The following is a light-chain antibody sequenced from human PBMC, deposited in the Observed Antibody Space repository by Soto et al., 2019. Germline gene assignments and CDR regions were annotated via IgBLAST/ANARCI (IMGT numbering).Light chain of an antibody. J-gene: IGKJ1*01. CDR1: RDISIW. Sequence: IQMTQSPSSVSASVGDRVTITCQASRDISIWGAWYQQKPGKAPQLLIYSASSLKRGVPSRFSGSGAGTDFALTVSSLQPEDFATYYVQQADTFPWTFGQGTKVEIK. CDR2: SAS. V-gene: IGKV1D-12*01. CDR3: QQADTFPWT.